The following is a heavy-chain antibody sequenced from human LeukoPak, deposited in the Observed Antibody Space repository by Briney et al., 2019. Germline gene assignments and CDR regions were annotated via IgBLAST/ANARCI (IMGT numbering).Heavy chain of an antibody. Sequence: GASLRLSCAASGFTFSDYAMNWVRQAPGKGLEWVAGIPKNGVGTYYADSVKGRFTISRDNSKNTLFLQVNSLRAEDTAEYYCAKARGGALSMYCFDYWGQGTLVTVSS. V-gene: IGHV3-23*01. CDR2: IPKNGVGT. CDR1: GFTFSDYA. D-gene: IGHD3-10*01. J-gene: IGHJ4*02. CDR3: AKARGGALSMYCFDY.